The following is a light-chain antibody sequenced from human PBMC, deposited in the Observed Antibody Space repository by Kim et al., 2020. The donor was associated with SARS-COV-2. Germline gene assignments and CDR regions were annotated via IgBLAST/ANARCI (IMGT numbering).Light chain of an antibody. V-gene: IGKV3-15*01. CDR3: QQYNRWPWT. CDR2: GAS. Sequence: VSPGERATRSGRARQSVSSNLAWYQQKPGQAPRLLMYGASTRATGIPGRFSGSGSGTEFTVTITSLQSEDLAIYYCQQYNRWPWTFGQGTKVDIK. J-gene: IGKJ1*01. CDR1: QSVSSN.